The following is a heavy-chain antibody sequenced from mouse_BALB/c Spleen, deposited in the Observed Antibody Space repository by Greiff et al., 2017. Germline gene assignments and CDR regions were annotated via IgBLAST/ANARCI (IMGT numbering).Heavy chain of an antibody. CDR2: INPSTGYT. J-gene: IGHJ3*01. Sequence: QVQLQQSGAELAKPGASVKMSCKASGYTFTSYWMHWVKQRPGQGLEWIGYINPSTGYTEYNQKFKDKATLTADKSSSTAYMQLSSLTSEDSAVYYCARDRDWFAYWGQGTLVTVSA. V-gene: IGHV1-7*01. CDR3: ARDRDWFAY. CDR1: GYTFTSYW.